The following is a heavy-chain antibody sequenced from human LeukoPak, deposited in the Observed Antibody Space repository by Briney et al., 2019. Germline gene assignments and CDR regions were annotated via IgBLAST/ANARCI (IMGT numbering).Heavy chain of an antibody. CDR3: ASPQCSSTSCYFDY. V-gene: IGHV4-34*01. D-gene: IGHD2-2*01. CDR1: GGSFSGYY. Sequence: SETLSLTCAVYGGSFSGYYWSWIRQPPGKGLEWIGEINRSGSTNYNPSLKSRVTISVDTSKNQFSLKLSSVTAADTAVYYCASPQCSSTSCYFDYWGQGTLVTVSS. CDR2: INRSGST. J-gene: IGHJ4*02.